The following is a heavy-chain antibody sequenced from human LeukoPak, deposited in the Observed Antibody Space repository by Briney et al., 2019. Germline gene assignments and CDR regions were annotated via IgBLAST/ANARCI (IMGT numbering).Heavy chain of an antibody. CDR2: ISYDGSNK. CDR1: GFTFSSYG. CDR3: AKVGMTTVTSDAFDI. J-gene: IGHJ3*02. V-gene: IGHV3-30*18. Sequence: GRSLRLSCAASGFTFSSYGMHWVRQAPGKGLEWVAVISYDGSNKYYADSVKGRFTISRDNSKNTLYLQMNSLRAEDTAAYYCAKVGMTTVTSDAFDIWGQGTMVTVSS. D-gene: IGHD4-17*01.